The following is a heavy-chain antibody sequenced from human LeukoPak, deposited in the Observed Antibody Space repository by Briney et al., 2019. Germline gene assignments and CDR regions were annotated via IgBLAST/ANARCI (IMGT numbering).Heavy chain of an antibody. D-gene: IGHD2-15*01. V-gene: IGHV3-23*01. CDR3: AKFALRYCSGGSCHPFDY. J-gene: IGHJ4*02. Sequence: GGTLRLSCAASGFTFSSYGMSWVRQAPGKGLEWVSAISGSGGSTYYADSVKGRFIISRDNSKNTLYLQMNSLRAEDTAVYYCAKFALRYCSGGSCHPFDYWGQGTLVTVSS. CDR2: ISGSGGST. CDR1: GFTFSSYG.